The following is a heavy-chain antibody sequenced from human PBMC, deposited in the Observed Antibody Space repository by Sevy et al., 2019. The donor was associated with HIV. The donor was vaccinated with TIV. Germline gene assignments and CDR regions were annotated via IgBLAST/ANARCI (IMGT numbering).Heavy chain of an antibody. D-gene: IGHD5-18*01. CDR1: GFTFSSYA. CDR2: ISYDGSNK. J-gene: IGHJ6*03. Sequence: GGSLRLSCAASGFTFSSYAMHWVRQAPGKGLEWVAVISYDGSNKYYADSVKGRFTISRDNSKNTQYLQMNSLRAEDTAVYYCAREEVDTAMVISDYYYYIDVWGKGTTVTVSS. V-gene: IGHV3-30-3*01. CDR3: AREEVDTAMVISDYYYYIDV.